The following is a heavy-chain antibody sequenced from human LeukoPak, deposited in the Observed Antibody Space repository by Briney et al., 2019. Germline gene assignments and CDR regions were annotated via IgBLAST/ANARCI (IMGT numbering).Heavy chain of an antibody. J-gene: IGHJ4*02. V-gene: IGHV4-34*01. CDR3: AGRYCSSTSCYPKRIFDY. CDR1: GGSFSGYY. D-gene: IGHD2-2*01. CDR2: INHSGST. Sequence: SETLSLTCAVYGGSFSGYYWSWLRQPPGKGLEWIGEINHSGSTNYNPSLKSRVTISVDTSKNQFSLKPSSVTAADTAVYYCAGRYCSSTSCYPKRIFDYWGQGTLVTVSS.